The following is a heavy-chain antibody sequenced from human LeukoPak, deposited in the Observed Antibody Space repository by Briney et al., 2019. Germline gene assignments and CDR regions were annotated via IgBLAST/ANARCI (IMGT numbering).Heavy chain of an antibody. CDR3: AKPMWDSGCYLNAFDI. CDR2: ISWNSSSI. CDR1: GFTFNNYD. V-gene: IGHV3-9*01. J-gene: IGHJ3*02. D-gene: IGHD3-22*01. Sequence: GGTLRLSCAASGFTFNNYDMHWVRQAPGKGLEWVSGISWNSSSIGYADSVQGRFTISRDNAKNSLYLQMNSLSAEDTALYYCAKPMWDSGCYLNAFDIWRQATIHTVCS.